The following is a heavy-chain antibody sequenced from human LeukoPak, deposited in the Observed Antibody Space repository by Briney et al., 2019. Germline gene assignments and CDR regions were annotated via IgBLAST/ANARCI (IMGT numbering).Heavy chain of an antibody. J-gene: IGHJ4*02. CDR1: GLTFSSYA. CDR3: AKVGPRSTLRGYFDY. V-gene: IGHV3-23*01. D-gene: IGHD3-10*01. Sequence: GGSLRLSCAASGLTFSSYAMSWVRQAPGKGLEWVSAISGSGGSTYYADSVKGRFTISRDNSKNTLYLQMNSLRAEDTAVYYCAKVGPRSTLRGYFDYWGQGTLVTVSS. CDR2: ISGSGGST.